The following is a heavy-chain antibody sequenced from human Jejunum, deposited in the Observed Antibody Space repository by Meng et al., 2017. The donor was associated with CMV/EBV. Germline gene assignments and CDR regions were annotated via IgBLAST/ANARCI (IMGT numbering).Heavy chain of an antibody. Sequence: QLQLEGSGPGLVKPSEPLSLTCTMSGASISDSSYSWGWIRQPPGKGLEWIGSVYYSGSTYYNPSLESRVTISVDTSKNQFSLKLTSVTAADTATYYCARDPTPDGSDYWGRGTLVTVSS. CDR3: ARDPTPDGSDY. CDR1: GASISDSSYS. CDR2: VYYSGST. V-gene: IGHV4-39*07. J-gene: IGHJ4*02. D-gene: IGHD3-10*01.